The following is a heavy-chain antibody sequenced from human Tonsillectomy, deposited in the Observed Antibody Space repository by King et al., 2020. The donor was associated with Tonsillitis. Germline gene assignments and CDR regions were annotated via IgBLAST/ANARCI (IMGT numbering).Heavy chain of an antibody. V-gene: IGHV3-23*04. CDR3: AKDVDVVPAAMNDYFDY. D-gene: IGHD2-2*01. Sequence: VQLVESGGGLVRPGGSLRLSCAASGFTFSSYAMSWVRQAPGEGLEWGSGLSGSGGGTFYADSVKGRLHISRDNSKNMLFLQMNRLRAEDAAVYYCAKDVDVVPAAMNDYFDYWGQGTLVTVSS. CDR2: LSGSGGGT. J-gene: IGHJ4*02. CDR1: GFTFSSYA.